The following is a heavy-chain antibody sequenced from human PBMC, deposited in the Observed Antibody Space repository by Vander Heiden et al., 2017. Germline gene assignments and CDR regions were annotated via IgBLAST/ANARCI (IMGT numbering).Heavy chain of an antibody. CDR2: ISWNSGSI. D-gene: IGHD1-7*01. Sequence: EVQLVESGGGLVQPGRSLRLSCAASGFTFDHYAMHWVRQAPGKGLEWVSGISWNSGSIGYADSVKGRFTISRDNAKNSLYLQMNSLRAEDTALYYCAKDIGWNSLGYFDYWGQGTLVTVSS. CDR1: GFTFDHYA. V-gene: IGHV3-9*01. CDR3: AKDIGWNSLGYFDY. J-gene: IGHJ4*02.